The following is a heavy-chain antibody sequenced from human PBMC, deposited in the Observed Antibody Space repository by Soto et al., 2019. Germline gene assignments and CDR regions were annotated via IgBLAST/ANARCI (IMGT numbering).Heavy chain of an antibody. CDR3: ARVKQGRGDYDSAFDY. J-gene: IGHJ4*02. D-gene: IGHD3-16*01. CDR2: IKYDGSNK. CDR1: GFIFSSYG. V-gene: IGHV3-33*01. Sequence: QVQLVESGGGVVQPGGSLRLSCAPSGFIFSSYGMHWVRQAPGKGLEWVAVIKYDGSNKYYADSVKGRFTISRDNSKNTLYSAMNRPRAEDTAVYCTARVKQGRGDYDSAFDYWCQGTRVTVSS.